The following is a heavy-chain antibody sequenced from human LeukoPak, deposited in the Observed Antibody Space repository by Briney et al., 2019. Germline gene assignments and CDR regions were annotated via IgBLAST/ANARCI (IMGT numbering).Heavy chain of an antibody. CDR3: AKEPTTFGDRKENFDY. CDR1: GFTFSSYA. J-gene: IGHJ4*02. Sequence: PGGSLRLSCAASGFTFSSYAMSWVRQAPGKGLEWVSSLSGSGGSTYYTDSVKGRFAISRDNSKNTLYLQMNSLRAEDTAVYYCAKEPTTFGDRKENFDYWGQGTLVTVSS. V-gene: IGHV3-23*01. CDR2: LSGSGGST. D-gene: IGHD3-10*01.